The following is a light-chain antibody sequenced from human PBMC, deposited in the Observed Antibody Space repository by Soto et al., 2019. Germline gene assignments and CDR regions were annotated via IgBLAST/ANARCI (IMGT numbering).Light chain of an antibody. CDR3: CSYAGSSTWV. V-gene: IGLV2-23*01. CDR2: EGS. Sequence: QSALTQPASVSGSPGQSIPISCTGTSSDVGSYNLVSWYQQHPGKAPKLMIYEGSKRPSGVSNRFSSSKSGNTASLTISGLQAEDEADYYCCSYAGSSTWVFGGGTKLTVL. J-gene: IGLJ3*02. CDR1: SSDVGSYNL.